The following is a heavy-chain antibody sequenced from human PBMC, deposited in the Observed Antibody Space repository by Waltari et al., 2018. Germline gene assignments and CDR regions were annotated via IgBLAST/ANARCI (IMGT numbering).Heavy chain of an antibody. CDR3: ARRGRDGYNDNWFDP. Sequence: QVQLQESGPGLVKPSETLSLTCAVSGYSISSGYYWGWIRQPPGKGLEWIGSIYHSVSTYYNPSLKSRVTISVDTSKNQFSLKLSSVTAADTAVYYCARRGRDGYNDNWFDPWGQGTLVTVSS. V-gene: IGHV4-38-2*01. D-gene: IGHD5-12*01. CDR2: IYHSVST. CDR1: GYSISSGYY. J-gene: IGHJ5*02.